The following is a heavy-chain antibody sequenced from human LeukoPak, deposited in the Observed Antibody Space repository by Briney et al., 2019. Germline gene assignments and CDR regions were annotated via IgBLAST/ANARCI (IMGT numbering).Heavy chain of an antibody. CDR1: GGSISSYY. J-gene: IGHJ3*02. D-gene: IGHD1-14*01. CDR2: IYYSGST. V-gene: IGHV4-59*01. Sequence: KPSETLSLTCTVSGGSISSYYWSWIRQPPGKGLEWIGYIYYSGSTNYNPSLKSRVTISVDTSKNQFSLKLSSVTAADTAVYYCARESVSPSDAFDIWGQGTMVTVSS. CDR3: ARESVSPSDAFDI.